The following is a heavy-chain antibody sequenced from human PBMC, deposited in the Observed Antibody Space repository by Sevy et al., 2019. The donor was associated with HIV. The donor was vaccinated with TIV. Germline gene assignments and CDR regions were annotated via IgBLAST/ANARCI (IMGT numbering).Heavy chain of an antibody. J-gene: IGHJ6*01. Sequence: GGSLRLSCAASGFTFSNYGMHWVRRAPGKGLEWVAVIWYDGFNKYYGDSMKGRFTISRDNSKKTVYLQMYSLRAEDTAVYYCARAGDIVVVAALYGMDVWGQGTTVTVSS. D-gene: IGHD2-15*01. CDR1: GFTFSNYG. CDR2: IWYDGFNK. V-gene: IGHV3-33*01. CDR3: ARAGDIVVVAALYGMDV.